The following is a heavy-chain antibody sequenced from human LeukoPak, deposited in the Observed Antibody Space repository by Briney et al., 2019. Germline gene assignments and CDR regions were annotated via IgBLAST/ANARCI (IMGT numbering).Heavy chain of an antibody. Sequence: GGSLRLSCAASGFTFSSYAMSWVRQAPGKGLEWVSAISGSGGSTYYADSVKGRFTISRDNSKNTLYLQMNSLRAEDTAVYYCAKDKDREAQQKYSSSWYVHAFDIWGQGTMVTVSS. V-gene: IGHV3-23*01. CDR3: AKDKDREAQQKYSSSWYVHAFDI. CDR2: ISGSGGST. CDR1: GFTFSSYA. J-gene: IGHJ3*02. D-gene: IGHD6-13*01.